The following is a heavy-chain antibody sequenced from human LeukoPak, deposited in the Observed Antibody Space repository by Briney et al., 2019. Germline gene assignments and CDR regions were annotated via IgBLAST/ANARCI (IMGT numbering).Heavy chain of an antibody. D-gene: IGHD6-19*01. CDR1: GGIFISYG. CDR3: HTLAVADPFDY. CDR2: IIPVFETT. V-gene: IGHV1-69*06. J-gene: IGHJ4*02. Sequence: ASVKVSCKSSGGIFISYGINWVRQAPGQGLEWMGGIIPVFETTNYAQKFQGRVTITADKSTSTAYMDLRSLRSDDTAVYYCHTLAVADPFDYWGQGTLVTVSS.